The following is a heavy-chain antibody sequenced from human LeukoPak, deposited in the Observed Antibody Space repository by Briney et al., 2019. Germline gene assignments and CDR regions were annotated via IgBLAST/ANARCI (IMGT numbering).Heavy chain of an antibody. Sequence: TSETLSLTCAVYGGSFSGYYWSWIRQPPGKGLEWIGYIYYSGSTNYNPSLKSRVTISVDTSKNQFSLKLSSVTAADTAVYYCARGYSGSYYAYFDYWGQGTLVTVSS. CDR1: GGSFSGYY. J-gene: IGHJ4*02. D-gene: IGHD1-26*01. CDR3: ARGYSGSYYAYFDY. V-gene: IGHV4-59*01. CDR2: IYYSGST.